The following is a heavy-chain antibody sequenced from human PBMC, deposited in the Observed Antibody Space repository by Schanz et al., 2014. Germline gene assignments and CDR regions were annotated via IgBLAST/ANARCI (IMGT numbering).Heavy chain of an antibody. J-gene: IGHJ4*02. CDR2: ILYDGSNK. D-gene: IGHD5-12*01. Sequence: QVQLVESGGGVAQPGRSLRLSCAASGFTFSSYGMHWVRQAPGKGLEWVAVILYDGSNKYYADSVKGRFTSSRDNSKNTLYLQMNSLRVEDTALYYCAREYSSYGTVCYWGQGTLVTVSS. CDR3: AREYSSYGTVCY. CDR1: GFTFSSYG. V-gene: IGHV3-30*03.